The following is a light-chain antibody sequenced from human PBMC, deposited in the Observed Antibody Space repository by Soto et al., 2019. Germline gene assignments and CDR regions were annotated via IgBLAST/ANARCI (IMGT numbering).Light chain of an antibody. V-gene: IGKV3-20*01. Sequence: IVLTQSPGTLSLSPGERATPSCGASQSVTNNFLAWYQQKPGQAPRLLIYGASSRATGVPDRFSGSGSGTDFTLTISRLETGDFAVYYCQQYGTPLFTFGPGTKVDIK. CDR1: QSVTNNF. CDR2: GAS. CDR3: QQYGTPLFT. J-gene: IGKJ3*01.